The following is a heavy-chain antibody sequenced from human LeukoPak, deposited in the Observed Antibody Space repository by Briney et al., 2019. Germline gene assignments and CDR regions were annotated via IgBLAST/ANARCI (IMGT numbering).Heavy chain of an antibody. Sequence: SQTLSLTCAISGDSVSSNSAAWNWIRQSPSRGLEWLGRTYYRSKWYNDYAVSVESRITINPDTSKNQFSLQLNSVTPEDTAVYYCAREFRYYHSSGFSPGAFDIWGQGTMVTVSS. J-gene: IGHJ3*02. CDR2: TYYRSKWYN. CDR1: GDSVSSNSAA. CDR3: AREFRYYHSSGFSPGAFDI. V-gene: IGHV6-1*01. D-gene: IGHD3-22*01.